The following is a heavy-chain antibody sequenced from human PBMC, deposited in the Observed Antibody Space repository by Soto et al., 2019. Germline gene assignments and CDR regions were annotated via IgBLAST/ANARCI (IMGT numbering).Heavy chain of an antibody. D-gene: IGHD3-16*01. CDR2: ISHYNDNT. V-gene: IGHV1-18*01. CDR3: ARGGYYDNVWGKLSHYGLEK. CDR1: GYTFIKYG. J-gene: IGHJ6*02. Sequence: ASVKVSCKAPGYTFIKYGIALLRHSPGHWLEWMGWISHYNDNTIYAQKFQGRVTMTADRSTRTVYLDLRSLKSNDTAVYYCARGGYYDNVWGKLSHYGLEKWGQGTSVTVSS.